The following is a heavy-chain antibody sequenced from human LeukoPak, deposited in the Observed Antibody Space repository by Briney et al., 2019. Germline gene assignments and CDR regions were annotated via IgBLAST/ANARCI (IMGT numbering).Heavy chain of an antibody. CDR1: GFTFSSYS. CDR3: ARFYLDYDFWSGSTYYYYYMDV. J-gene: IGHJ6*03. D-gene: IGHD3-3*01. Sequence: GGSLRLSCAASGFTFSSYSMNWVRQAPGRGLEWVSSISSSSSYIYYADSVKGRFTISRDNAKNSLYLQMNSLRAEDTAVYYCARFYLDYDFWSGSTYYYYYMDVWGKGTTVTVSS. CDR2: ISSSSSYI. V-gene: IGHV3-21*01.